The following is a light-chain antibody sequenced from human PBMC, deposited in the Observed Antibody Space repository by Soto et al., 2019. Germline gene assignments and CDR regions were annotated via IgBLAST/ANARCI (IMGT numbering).Light chain of an antibody. J-gene: IGKJ1*01. Sequence: DIHITQSPSTLSSSLGDSVTITCRASQSITASLAWYQQKPGEAPKLLIYDVSNLESGVPSRFSGSGSGTEFSLTIRSLQPDDFATYYCQQYDYSRTFGQGTKVDI. CDR3: QQYDYSRT. V-gene: IGKV1-5*01. CDR1: QSITAS. CDR2: DVS.